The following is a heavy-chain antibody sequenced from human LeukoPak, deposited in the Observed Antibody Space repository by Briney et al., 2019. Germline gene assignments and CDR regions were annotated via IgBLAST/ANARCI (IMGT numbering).Heavy chain of an antibody. J-gene: IGHJ4*01. CDR2: INQDGSAK. D-gene: IGHD5-12*01. CDR3: ARLWGDATIFDL. V-gene: IGHV3-7*01. CDR1: EFTFSAFW. Sequence: GGSLRLSCAASEFTFSAFWMSWVRQAPGKGLEWVANINQDGSAKHYVDSVKGRFTVSRDNAENSLYLQMNSLRAEDTAVYYCARLWGDATIFDLWGQGTLVIVSS.